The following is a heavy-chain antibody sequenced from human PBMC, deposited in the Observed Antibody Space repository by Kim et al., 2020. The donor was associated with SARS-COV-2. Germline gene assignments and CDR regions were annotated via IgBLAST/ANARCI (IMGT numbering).Heavy chain of an antibody. V-gene: IGHV4-39*01. CDR1: VGSISSSSYY. D-gene: IGHD2-15*01. J-gene: IGHJ3*02. Sequence: SETLSLTCTVSVGSISSSSYYWGWIRQPPGKGLEWIGSIYYSGSTYYNPSLKSRVTISVDTSKNQFSLKLSSVTAADTAVYYCARLGYCSGGSCYSWGAFDIWGQGTMVTVSS. CDR3: ARLGYCSGGSCYSWGAFDI. CDR2: IYYSGST.